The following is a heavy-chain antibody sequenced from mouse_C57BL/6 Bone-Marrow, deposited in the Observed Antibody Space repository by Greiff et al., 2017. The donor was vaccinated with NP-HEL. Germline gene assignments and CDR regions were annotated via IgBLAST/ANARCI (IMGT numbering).Heavy chain of an antibody. J-gene: IGHJ2*01. CDR3: ARDPVVATDY. CDR2: INPYNGGT. Sequence: EVQLVESGPVLVKPGASVKMSCKASGYTFTDYYMNWVKQSHGKSLEWIGVINPYNGGTSYNQKFKGKATLTVDKSSSTAYMELNSLTSEDAAVYYCARDPVVATDYWGQGTTLTVSS. CDR1: GYTFTDYY. D-gene: IGHD1-1*01. V-gene: IGHV1-19*01.